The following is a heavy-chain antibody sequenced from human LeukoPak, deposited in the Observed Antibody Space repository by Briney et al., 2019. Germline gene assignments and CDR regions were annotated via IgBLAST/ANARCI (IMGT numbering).Heavy chain of an antibody. CDR2: INSDGSST. CDR3: ARDSGYEFDY. J-gene: IGHJ4*02. Sequence: GGSLRLSCAASGFTFSSYWMHWVRQAPGKGLLWVSRINSDGSSTTYADSVKGRFTISRDNAKNSLYLQMNSLRAEDTAVYYCARDSGYEFDYWGQGTLVTVSS. V-gene: IGHV3-74*01. D-gene: IGHD5-12*01. CDR1: GFTFSSYW.